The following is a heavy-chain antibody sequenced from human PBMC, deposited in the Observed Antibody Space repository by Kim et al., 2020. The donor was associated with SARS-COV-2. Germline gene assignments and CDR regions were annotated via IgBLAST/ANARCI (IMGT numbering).Heavy chain of an antibody. CDR2: IYSGGST. Sequence: GGSLRLSCAASGFTVSSNYMSWVRQAPGKGLEWVSVIYSGGSTYYADSVKGRFTISRDNSKNTLYLQMNSLRAEDTAVYYCARVQKYYYYGMDVWGQGTTVTVSS. CDR1: GFTVSSNY. D-gene: IGHD4-4*01. J-gene: IGHJ6*02. CDR3: ARVQKYYYYGMDV. V-gene: IGHV3-53*01.